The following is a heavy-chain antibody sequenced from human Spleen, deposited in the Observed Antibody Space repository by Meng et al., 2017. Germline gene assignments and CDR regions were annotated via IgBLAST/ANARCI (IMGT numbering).Heavy chain of an antibody. CDR3: ARGPTTMAHDFDY. CDR1: GGSLSDYY. D-gene: IGHD4-11*01. Sequence: QVQLQQWGAGLLKPSETLSLTGVASGGSLSDYYWSWIRQPPGKGLEWIGEINHSGSTNYNPSLESRATISVDTSQNNLSLKLSSVTAADSAVYYCARGPTTMAHDFDYWGQGTLVTVSS. J-gene: IGHJ4*02. V-gene: IGHV4-34*01. CDR2: INHSGST.